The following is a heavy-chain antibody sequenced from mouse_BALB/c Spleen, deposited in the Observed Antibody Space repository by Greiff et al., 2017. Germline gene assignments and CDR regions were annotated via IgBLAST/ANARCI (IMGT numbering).Heavy chain of an antibody. CDR1: GFTFSSYG. CDR2: ISSGGSYT. Sequence: DVKLVESGGDLVKPGGSLKLSCAASGFTFSSYGMSWVRQTPDKRLEWVATISSGGSYTYYPDSVKGRFTISRDNAKNTLYLQMSSLKSEDTAMYYCARLGDYSYWGQGTLVTVSA. J-gene: IGHJ3*01. D-gene: IGHD1-1*01. V-gene: IGHV5-6*02. CDR3: ARLGDYSY.